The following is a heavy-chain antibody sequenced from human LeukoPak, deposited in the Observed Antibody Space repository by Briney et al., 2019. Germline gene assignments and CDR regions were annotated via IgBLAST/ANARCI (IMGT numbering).Heavy chain of an antibody. J-gene: IGHJ6*03. CDR1: GFTFSNYN. CDR3: ARDPYNGSYGDDYYYYMDV. D-gene: IGHD1-26*01. CDR2: ITRGSIYT. Sequence: PGGSLRLSCAASGFTFSNYNMNWVRQTPGKGLEWVSSITRGSIYTFYADSVKGRFTISRDNAKNLLSLQMNSLRAEDTAVYYCARDPYNGSYGDDYYYYMDVWGKGTTVTISS. V-gene: IGHV3-21*01.